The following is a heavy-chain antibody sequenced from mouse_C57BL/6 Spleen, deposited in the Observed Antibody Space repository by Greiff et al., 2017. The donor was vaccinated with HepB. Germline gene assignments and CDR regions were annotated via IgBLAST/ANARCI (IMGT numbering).Heavy chain of an antibody. CDR2: INPNYGTT. CDR1: GYSFTDYN. Sequence: VHVKQSGPELVKPGASVKISCKASGYSFTDYNMNWVKQNNGKSLEWIGVINPNYGTTSYNQKFKGKATLTVDQSSSTAYMLLNSLTSEDSAVYYCATIYYYGSSYAMDYWGQGTSVTVSS. J-gene: IGHJ4*01. D-gene: IGHD1-1*01. V-gene: IGHV1-39*01. CDR3: ATIYYYGSSYAMDY.